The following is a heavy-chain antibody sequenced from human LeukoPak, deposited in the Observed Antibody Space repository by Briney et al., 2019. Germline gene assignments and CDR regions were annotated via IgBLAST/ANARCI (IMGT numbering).Heavy chain of an antibody. J-gene: IGHJ4*02. CDR3: ARGPGNGMEWLLTIDY. CDR2: FNPEDDET. CDR1: GYTLSELS. V-gene: IGHV1-24*01. D-gene: IGHD3-3*01. Sequence: ASVKVSCKVSGYTLSELSMHWVRQAPGKGLEWMGGFNPEDDETIYTQNLQGRVIMTEDTSTDTAYMELSRLRSDDTAVYYCARGPGNGMEWLLTIDYWGQGTLVTVSS.